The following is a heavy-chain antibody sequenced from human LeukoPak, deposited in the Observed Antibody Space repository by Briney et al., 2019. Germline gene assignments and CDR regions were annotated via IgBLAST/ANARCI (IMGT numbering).Heavy chain of an antibody. CDR1: GDSISSDY. CDR2: IYYTGST. V-gene: IGHV4-59*01. Sequence: SETLSLTCTVPGDSISSDYWSWIRQPPGKGLEWIGYIYYTGSTNYNPSLKSRVTISVDTSKNQFSLKLSSVTAADTAVYYCARVRGSSTKNYYFDYWGQGTLVTVSS. J-gene: IGHJ4*02. CDR3: ARVRGSSTKNYYFDY. D-gene: IGHD2-2*01.